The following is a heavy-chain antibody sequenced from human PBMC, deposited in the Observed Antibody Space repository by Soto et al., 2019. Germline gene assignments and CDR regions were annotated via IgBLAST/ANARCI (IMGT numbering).Heavy chain of an antibody. CDR2: IIPILGIA. Sequence: QVQLVQSGAEVKKPGSSVKVSCKASGGTFSSYTISWVRQAPGQGLEWMGRIIPILGIANYAQKFQGRVXTXAXXSTSPAYMELSSLRSEDTAVYYCARAGSDQARFDYWGQGALVTVSS. J-gene: IGHJ4*02. D-gene: IGHD2-2*01. CDR1: GGTFSSYT. CDR3: ARAGSDQARFDY. V-gene: IGHV1-69*02.